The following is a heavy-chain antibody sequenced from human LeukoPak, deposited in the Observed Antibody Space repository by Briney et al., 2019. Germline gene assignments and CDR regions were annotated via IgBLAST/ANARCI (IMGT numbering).Heavy chain of an antibody. J-gene: IGHJ4*02. CDR1: GFSVSSKY. CDR3: AGGQMFTSGGFES. D-gene: IGHD6-19*01. V-gene: IGHV3-53*01. Sequence: GGSLRLSCAASGFSVSSKYMSWVRQAPGKGLEWVSVLYTAGDTYYADSVKGRFTISRDNSKNTLSLQMSSLRPDDTALYYCAGGQMFTSGGFESWGQGALVTVSS. CDR2: LYTAGDT.